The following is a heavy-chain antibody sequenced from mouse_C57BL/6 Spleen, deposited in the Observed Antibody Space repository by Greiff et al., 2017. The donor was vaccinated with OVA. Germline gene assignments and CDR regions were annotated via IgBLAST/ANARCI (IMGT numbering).Heavy chain of an antibody. CDR3: ARNPLNWDFYAMDY. D-gene: IGHD4-1*02. V-gene: IGHV1-26*01. J-gene: IGHJ4*01. Sequence: EVQLQQSGPELVKPGASVKISCKASGYTFTDYYMNWVKQSHGKSLEWIGDINPTNGGTSSDQKFKGKATLTVDKSSSTSYMELRSLTSEDSAFYYCARNPLNWDFYAMDYWGQGTSVTVSS. CDR2: INPTNGGT. CDR1: GYTFTDYY.